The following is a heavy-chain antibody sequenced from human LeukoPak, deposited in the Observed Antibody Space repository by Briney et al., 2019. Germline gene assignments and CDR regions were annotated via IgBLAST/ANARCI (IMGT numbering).Heavy chain of an antibody. CDR1: GGSISGTKFY. D-gene: IGHD3-10*01. J-gene: IGHJ4*02. V-gene: IGHV4-39*01. Sequence: SETLSLTCTVSGGSISGTKFYWGWIRQPPGKGLEWIGSVHYSGRTYYNPSLKSRVTISVDTSKNQFSLKLSSVTAADTAVYYCARGRGVLLFDYWGQGTLVTVSS. CDR3: ARGRGVLLFDY. CDR2: VHYSGRT.